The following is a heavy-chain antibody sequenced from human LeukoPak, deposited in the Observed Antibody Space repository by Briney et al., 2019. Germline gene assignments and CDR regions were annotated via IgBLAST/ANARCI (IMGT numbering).Heavy chain of an antibody. Sequence: PSETLSLTCSVSGGSIGTYYWSWVRQPAGEGLEWIGRIYTGGSTNYNPSLKSRVTLSIETPKNQFSLELTSVTAADTAVYYCARGGHSYGSFRLYFDYWGQGTLVTVSS. CDR1: GGSIGTYY. CDR3: ARGGHSYGSFRLYFDY. D-gene: IGHD5-18*01. V-gene: IGHV4-4*07. J-gene: IGHJ4*02. CDR2: IYTGGST.